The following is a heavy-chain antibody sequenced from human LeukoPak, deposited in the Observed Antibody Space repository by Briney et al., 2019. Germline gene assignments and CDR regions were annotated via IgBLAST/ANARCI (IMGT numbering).Heavy chain of an antibody. V-gene: IGHV3-23*01. Sequence: PGGSLRLSCAASGFTFSNYAMRWVRQAPGKGLEWVSGISGSGDSTYYADSVKGRFTISRDNAKNSLYLQMNSLRAEDTAVYYCARGGYCSSTSCRNWFDPWGQGTLVTVSS. J-gene: IGHJ5*02. CDR2: ISGSGDST. CDR1: GFTFSNYA. CDR3: ARGGYCSSTSCRNWFDP. D-gene: IGHD2-2*01.